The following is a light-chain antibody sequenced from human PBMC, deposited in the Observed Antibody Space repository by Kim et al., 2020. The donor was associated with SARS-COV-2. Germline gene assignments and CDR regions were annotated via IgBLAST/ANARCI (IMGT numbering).Light chain of an antibody. V-gene: IGLV1-40*01. CDR2: CNS. Sequence: VLIPCRGSSSNIGAGYDVHWYQQLPGTAPKLLIYCNSNRPSGVPDRFSGSKSGTSASLAITGLQAEDEADYYCQSYDSSLSGWVFGGGTQLTVL. CDR1: SSNIGAGYD. CDR3: QSYDSSLSGWV. J-gene: IGLJ3*02.